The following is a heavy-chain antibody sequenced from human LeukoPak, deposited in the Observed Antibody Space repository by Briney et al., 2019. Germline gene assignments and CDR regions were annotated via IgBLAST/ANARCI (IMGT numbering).Heavy chain of an antibody. D-gene: IGHD3-16*02. J-gene: IGHJ4*02. CDR3: AKDGYDYVWGSYRYLYYFDY. Sequence: PAGSLTPSCAPSAFTPSTYCTHCVRQAHGNGLGWEAVISFDGSNKYYADSVKGRFTITRDNSKNTLYLEMNSLRAEDTAVYYCAKDGYDYVWGSYRYLYYFDYWGQGTLVTVSS. CDR1: AFTPSTYC. CDR2: ISFDGSNK. V-gene: IGHV3-30*18.